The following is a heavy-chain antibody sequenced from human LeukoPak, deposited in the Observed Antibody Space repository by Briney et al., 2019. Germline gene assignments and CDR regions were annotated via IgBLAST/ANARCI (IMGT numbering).Heavy chain of an antibody. J-gene: IGHJ6*02. CDR2: ISSSSSYI. CDR1: GFTFSSYS. V-gene: IGHV3-21*01. Sequence: GGSLRLPCAASGFTFSSYSMNWVRQAPGKGLEWVSSISSSSSYIYYADSVKGRFTISRDNAKNSLYLQMNSLRAGDTAVYYCARGLGDYYYGMDVWGQGTTVTVSS. CDR3: ARGLGDYYYGMDV.